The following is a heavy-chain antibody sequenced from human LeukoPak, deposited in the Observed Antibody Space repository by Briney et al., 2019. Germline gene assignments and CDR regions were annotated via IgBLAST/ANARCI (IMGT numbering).Heavy chain of an antibody. Sequence: SETLSLTCTVSVGSISSSSYYWGWIRQPPGKGLEWIGSIYYSGSTYYNPSLKSRVTISVDTSKNQFSLKLSSVTAADTAVYYCARLYTAGVVVTWGQGTLVTVSS. V-gene: IGHV4-39*01. CDR3: ARLYTAGVVVT. CDR2: IYYSGST. J-gene: IGHJ5*02. CDR1: VGSISSSSYY. D-gene: IGHD2-15*01.